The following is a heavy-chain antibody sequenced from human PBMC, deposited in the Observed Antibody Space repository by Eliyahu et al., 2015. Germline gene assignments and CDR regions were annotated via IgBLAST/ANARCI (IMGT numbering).Heavy chain of an antibody. CDR1: GFTFSSYW. J-gene: IGHJ4*02. V-gene: IGHV3-7*01. D-gene: IGHD3-10*01. Sequence: EVQLVESGGGLVQPGGSLRLSXAAXGFTFSSYWMSWVRQAPGKGLEWVANIKQDGSEKYYVDSVKGRFTISRDNAKNSLYLQMNSLRAEDTAVYYCARVKGVGVNYWGQGTLVTVSS. CDR2: IKQDGSEK. CDR3: ARVKGVGVNY.